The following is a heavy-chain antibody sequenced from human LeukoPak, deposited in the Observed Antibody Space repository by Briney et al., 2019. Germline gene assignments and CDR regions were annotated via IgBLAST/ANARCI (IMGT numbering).Heavy chain of an antibody. Sequence: ASVKVSCKASGYTFTSYDINWVRQATGQGLEWMGWMNPNSGNTGYAQRFQGRVTMTRNTSISTAYMELSSLRSEDTAVYYCARDPYYDSSGYYGPGLDAFDIWGQGTMVTVSS. CDR1: GYTFTSYD. V-gene: IGHV1-8*01. J-gene: IGHJ3*02. D-gene: IGHD3-22*01. CDR3: ARDPYYDSSGYYGPGLDAFDI. CDR2: MNPNSGNT.